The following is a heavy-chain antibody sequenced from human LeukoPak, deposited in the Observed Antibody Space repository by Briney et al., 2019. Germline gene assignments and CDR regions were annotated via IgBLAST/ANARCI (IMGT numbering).Heavy chain of an antibody. CDR3: ARVGRRASPGAFDY. CDR2: IYYSGST. J-gene: IGHJ4*02. CDR1: GGSISIYY. Sequence: PSETLSLTCTVSGGSISIYYWSWIRQPPGKGLEWIGYIYYSGSTNYNPSLKSRVTISVDTSKNQFSLKLSSVTAADTAVYYCARVGRRASPGAFDYWGQGTLVTVSS. D-gene: IGHD1-26*01. V-gene: IGHV4-59*01.